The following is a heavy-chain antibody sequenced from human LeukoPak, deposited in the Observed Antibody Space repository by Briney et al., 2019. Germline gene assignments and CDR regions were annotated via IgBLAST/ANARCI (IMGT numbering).Heavy chain of an antibody. V-gene: IGHV3-72*01. J-gene: IGHJ4*02. CDR1: GYIFSDHY. Sequence: HPGGSLRLSYAVSGYIFSDHYIDWVRQAPGKGLEWVGQTRNKASKYATEYAASVKGRFTISRDDSTNSVYLQMNNLKTEDTAVYYCARWRSGSCSDWGQGTLVTVSS. CDR2: TRNKASKYAT. CDR3: ARWRSGSCSD. D-gene: IGHD2-15*01.